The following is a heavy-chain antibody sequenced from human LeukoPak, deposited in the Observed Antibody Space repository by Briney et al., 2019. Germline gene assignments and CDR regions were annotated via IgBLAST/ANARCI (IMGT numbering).Heavy chain of an antibody. V-gene: IGHV4-39*01. Sequence: SETLSLTCTVSGGSISSSSYYWGWIRQPPGKGLEWIGSIYYSGSTYYNPSLKSRVTISVDTSKNQFSLKLSSVTAADTAVYYCASGAYCGGDCYTRGFGYWGQGTLVTVSS. CDR2: IYYSGST. D-gene: IGHD2-21*02. CDR3: ASGAYCGGDCYTRGFGY. CDR1: GGSISSSSYY. J-gene: IGHJ4*02.